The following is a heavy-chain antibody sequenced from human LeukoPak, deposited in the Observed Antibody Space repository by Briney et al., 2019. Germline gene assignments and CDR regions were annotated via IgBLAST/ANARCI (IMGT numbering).Heavy chain of an antibody. CDR2: INHSGST. D-gene: IGHD5-18*01. CDR3: ARGLYSYPFDY. J-gene: IGHJ4*02. V-gene: IGHV4-34*01. Sequence: PSETLSLTCAVYGGSFSGYYWSWIRQPPGKGLEWIGEINHSGSTNYNPSLKSRVTISVDTSKNQFSLKLSSVTAADTAVYYCARGLYSYPFDYWDQGTLVTVSS. CDR1: GGSFSGYY.